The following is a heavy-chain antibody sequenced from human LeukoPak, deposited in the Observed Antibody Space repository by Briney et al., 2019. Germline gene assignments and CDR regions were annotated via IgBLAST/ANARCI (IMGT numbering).Heavy chain of an antibody. CDR3: AADGNSGSYPLDY. V-gene: IGHV1-58*01. CDR1: GFTFTSSA. J-gene: IGHJ4*02. Sequence: SVKVSCKASGFTFTSSAVQWVRQARGQRLEWIGWIAVGSGNTNYAQKFQERVPITRDMSTSTAYMELSSLRSEDTAVYYCAADGNSGSYPLDYWGQGTLVTASS. D-gene: IGHD1-26*01. CDR2: IAVGSGNT.